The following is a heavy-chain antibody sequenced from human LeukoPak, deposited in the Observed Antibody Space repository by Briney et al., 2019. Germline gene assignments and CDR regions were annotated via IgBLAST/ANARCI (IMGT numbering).Heavy chain of an antibody. V-gene: IGHV3-64*01. CDR2: ISSNGGST. J-gene: IGHJ4*02. D-gene: IGHD2-2*01. Sequence: GGSLRLSCAASGFTFSTYAMHWVRQAPGKGLEYVSAISSNGGSTYYANSVKGRLTISRDNSKNTLYLHMGSLRAEDMAVYYCARGGGDCSSTSCYLEYWGQGNLVTVSS. CDR1: GFTFSTYA. CDR3: ARGGGDCSSTSCYLEY.